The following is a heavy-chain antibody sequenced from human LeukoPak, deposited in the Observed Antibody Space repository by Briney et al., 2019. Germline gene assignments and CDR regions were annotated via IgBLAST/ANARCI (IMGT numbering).Heavy chain of an antibody. D-gene: IGHD2-2*01. V-gene: IGHV1-69*13. J-gene: IGHJ6*04. Sequence: ASVKVSCTASGGTFSSYAISWVRQAPGHGVEWMGGIIPIFGTANYAQKFQGRVTITADESTSTDYMELSSLSSDDTAVYYCARAGVVVPAARNYHYGMDVWGKGTTVTVSS. CDR3: ARAGVVVPAARNYHYGMDV. CDR2: IIPIFGTA. CDR1: GGTFSSYA.